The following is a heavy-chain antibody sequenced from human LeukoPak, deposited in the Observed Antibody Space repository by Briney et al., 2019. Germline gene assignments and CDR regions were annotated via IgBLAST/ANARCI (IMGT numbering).Heavy chain of an antibody. CDR1: GFTFSFSNYA. V-gene: IGHV3-23*01. CDR3: AKDSSGWSKDY. CDR2: ISGSGGST. Sequence: SGGSLRLSCAASGFTFSFSNYAMTWVRQAPGKGLEWVSAISGSGGSTYYADSVKGRFTISRDNSKNTLYLQLNSLRVEDTAVYYCAKDSSGWSKDYWGQGTLVTVSS. D-gene: IGHD6-19*01. J-gene: IGHJ4*02.